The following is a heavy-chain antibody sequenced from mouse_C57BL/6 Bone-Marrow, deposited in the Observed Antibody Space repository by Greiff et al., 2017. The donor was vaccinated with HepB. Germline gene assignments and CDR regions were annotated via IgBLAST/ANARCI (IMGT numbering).Heavy chain of an antibody. Sequence: EVKLMESGGGLVKPGGSLKLSCAASGFTFSSYAMSWVRQTPEKRLEWVATISDGGSYTYYPDNVKGRFTISRDNAKNNLYLQMSHLKPEDTAMYYCARDRHYGNCEKDYWGQGTTLTVSS. J-gene: IGHJ2*01. CDR3: ARDRHYGNCEKDY. CDR2: ISDGGSYT. D-gene: IGHD2-1*01. CDR1: GFTFSSYA. V-gene: IGHV5-4*01.